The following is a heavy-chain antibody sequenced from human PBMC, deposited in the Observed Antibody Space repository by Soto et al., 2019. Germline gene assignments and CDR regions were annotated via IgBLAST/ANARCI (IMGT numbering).Heavy chain of an antibody. CDR2: VCSGGST. V-gene: IGHV3-53*01. Sequence: ELQLVESGGALIQPGVSLRLSCAASGFAVSGNYMSWVRQAPGKGLEWVSVVCSGGSTYYADSVKGRFTISRDTSKNTLFLQMNSLRAEDTAVYYCARTWYYYDTNGPGAFDIWGQGTMVSVSS. CDR1: GFAVSGNY. D-gene: IGHD3-22*01. J-gene: IGHJ3*02. CDR3: ARTWYYYDTNGPGAFDI.